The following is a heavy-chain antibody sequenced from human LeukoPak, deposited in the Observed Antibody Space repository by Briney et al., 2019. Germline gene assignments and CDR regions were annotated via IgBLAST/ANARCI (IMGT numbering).Heavy chain of an antibody. CDR2: IHYSGST. CDR1: GGSISSGGYY. CDR3: ARGPYGNYYYFDY. V-gene: IGHV4-61*08. J-gene: IGHJ4*02. Sequence: SETLSLTCTVSGGSISSGGYYWSWIRQPPGKGLEWIGYIHYSGSTNYNPSLKSRVTISVDTSKNQFSLNLSSVTAADTAVYYCARGPYGNYYYFDYWGQGTLVTVSS. D-gene: IGHD3-22*01.